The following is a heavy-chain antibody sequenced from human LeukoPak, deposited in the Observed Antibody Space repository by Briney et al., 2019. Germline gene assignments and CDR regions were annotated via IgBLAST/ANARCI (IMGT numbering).Heavy chain of an antibody. CDR1: GFTFSSYA. D-gene: IGHD2-21*02. CDR3: ASKWYCGGDCYYQIDY. J-gene: IGHJ4*02. CDR2: ISYDGSNK. Sequence: PPGGSLRLSCAAPGFTFSSYAMHWVRQAPGKGLEWVAVISYDGSNKYYADSVKGRFTISRDNSKNTLYLQMNSLRAEDTAVYYCASKWYCGGDCYYQIDYWGQGTLVTVSS. V-gene: IGHV3-30-3*01.